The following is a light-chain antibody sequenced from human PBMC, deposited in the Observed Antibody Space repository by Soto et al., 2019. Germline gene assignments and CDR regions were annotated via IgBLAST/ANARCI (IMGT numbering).Light chain of an antibody. V-gene: IGLV2-8*01. J-gene: IGLJ3*02. CDR3: QAYNFSLTASV. Sequence: QSALTQPPSASGSPGQSVTISCTGTSSDVGDDNYVSWYQRHPGKAPKLMISEVSKRPSGVPDRFSGSKSGNTASLTVSGLQAEDEADYYCQAYNFSLTASVFGGGTKLTVL. CDR1: SSDVGDDNY. CDR2: EVS.